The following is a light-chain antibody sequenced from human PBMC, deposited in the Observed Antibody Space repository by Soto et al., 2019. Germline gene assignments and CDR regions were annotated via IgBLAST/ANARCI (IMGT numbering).Light chain of an antibody. V-gene: IGLV2-14*01. J-gene: IGLJ1*01. CDR3: SSYTSTSTL. CDR2: DVT. CDR1: SSDVGGYKY. Sequence: QSALTQPASVSGSPGQSITISCTGTSSDVGGYKYVSWYQLHPGTAPKLVIYDVTNRPSGVSNRFSGSKSGNTASLTISGLQAEDEADYFCSSYTSTSTLFGTGTKV.